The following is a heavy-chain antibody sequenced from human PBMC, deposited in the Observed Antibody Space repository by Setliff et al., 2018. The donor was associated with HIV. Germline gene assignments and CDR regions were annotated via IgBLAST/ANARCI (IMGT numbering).Heavy chain of an antibody. Sequence: GGSLRLSCAASGFTFNNNYMSWVRQAPGKGLEWVSVIYSGGSTYYTDSVKGRFTISRDNSKNTLYLQMNSLRAEDTAVYYCARLAYYDFWNGYSYYMDVWGKGTTVTVSS. CDR2: IYSGGST. V-gene: IGHV3-66*02. J-gene: IGHJ6*03. CDR1: GFTFNNNY. CDR3: ARLAYYDFWNGYSYYMDV. D-gene: IGHD3-3*01.